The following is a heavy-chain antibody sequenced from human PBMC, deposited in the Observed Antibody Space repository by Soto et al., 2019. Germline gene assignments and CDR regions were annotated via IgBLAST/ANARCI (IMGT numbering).Heavy chain of an antibody. J-gene: IGHJ4*02. CDR2: SYYGGHT. Sequence: EVRLMESGGGLVQPGESLKLSCRVSGLPATYNYMSCVRQAPGTGLERVSVSYYGGHTYYADSVKGRFTISRDNSQNTLYLDTTSLCPADPAVYYCATETYNSWTEWGQGTIVTVSS. CDR1: GLPATYNY. V-gene: IGHV3-53*04. D-gene: IGHD1-20*01. CDR3: ATETYNSWTE.